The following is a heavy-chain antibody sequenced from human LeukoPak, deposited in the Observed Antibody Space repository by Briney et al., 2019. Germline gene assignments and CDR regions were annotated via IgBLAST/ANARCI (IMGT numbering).Heavy chain of an antibody. CDR1: GNSVSSNSDA. J-gene: IGHJ5*02. V-gene: IGHV6-1*01. D-gene: IGHD2-2*03. CDR2: TYYRSKWFN. CDR3: ARENHGFVT. Sequence: SQTLSLTCVISGNSVSSNSDAWNWIRQSPSRGLEWLGRTYYRSKWFNDYAVSVKSRITINPDTSKNQFSLHLNSVTPEDTAVYYCARENHGFVTWGQGILVTVSS.